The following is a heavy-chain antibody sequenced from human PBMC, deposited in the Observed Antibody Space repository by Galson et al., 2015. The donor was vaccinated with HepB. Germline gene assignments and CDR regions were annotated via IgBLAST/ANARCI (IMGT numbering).Heavy chain of an antibody. V-gene: IGHV6-1*01. CDR3: TRPGYGSSWFLDYSHGMDI. J-gene: IGHJ6*02. Sequence: CAISGDSVTSNSAVWNWIRQSPSRGLEWLGRTYFRSKWRIDYAMSVKSRITISADTSDNQFSLLLRSVTPEDTAVYYCTRPGYGSSWFLDYSHGMDIWGQGTTVTVSS. CDR2: TYFRSKWRI. D-gene: IGHD6-13*01. CDR1: GDSVTSNSAV.